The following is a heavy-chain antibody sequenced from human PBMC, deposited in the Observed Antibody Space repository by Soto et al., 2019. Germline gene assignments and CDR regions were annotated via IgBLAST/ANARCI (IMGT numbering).Heavy chain of an antibody. CDR1: GFTFSSYA. D-gene: IGHD3-16*02. CDR3: AKEGNNDYIWGSYLAPTPFDY. J-gene: IGHJ4*02. Sequence: GGSLRLSCAASGFTFSSYAMSWVRQAPGKGLEWVSAISGSGGSTYYADSVKGRFTISRDNSKNTLYLQMNSLRAEDTAVYYCAKEGNNDYIWGSYLAPTPFDYWGQGTLVTVSS. V-gene: IGHV3-23*01. CDR2: ISGSGGST.